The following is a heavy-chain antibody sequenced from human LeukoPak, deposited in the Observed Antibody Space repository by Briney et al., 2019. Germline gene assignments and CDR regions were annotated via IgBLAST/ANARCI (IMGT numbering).Heavy chain of an antibody. J-gene: IGHJ3*02. CDR1: GFTFDDYG. D-gene: IGHD3-9*01. V-gene: IGHV3-20*04. CDR3: ARDWYDNSDAFDI. Sequence: GGSLRLSCAASGFTFDDYGMSWVRQAPGKGLEWVSGINWNGGSIGYADSVKGRFTISRDNAKNSLYLQMNSLRAEDTAVYYCARDWYDNSDAFDIWGQGTMVTVSS. CDR2: INWNGGSI.